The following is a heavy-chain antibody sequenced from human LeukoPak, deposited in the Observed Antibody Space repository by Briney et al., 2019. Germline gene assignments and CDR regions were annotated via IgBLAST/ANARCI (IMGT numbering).Heavy chain of an antibody. CDR1: GYTLTELS. J-gene: IGHJ3*02. D-gene: IGHD1-26*01. CDR2: FDPEDGET. V-gene: IGHV1-24*01. CDR3: ATDSAHSGSGLGNAFDI. Sequence: GASVKVSCKVSGYTLTELSMHWVRQAPGKGLEWMGGFDPEDGETIYAQMFQGRVTMTEDTSTDTAYMELSSLRSEDTAVYYCATDSAHSGSGLGNAFDIWGQGTMVTVSS.